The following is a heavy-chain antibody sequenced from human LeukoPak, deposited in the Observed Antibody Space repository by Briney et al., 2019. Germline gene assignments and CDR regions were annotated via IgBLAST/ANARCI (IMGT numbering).Heavy chain of an antibody. D-gene: IGHD4-17*01. J-gene: IGHJ4*02. CDR1: GGSIRSSYYY. CDR2: IYDSGST. CDR3: ARISTETTVTAFDY. V-gene: IGHV4-39*07. Sequence: SETLSLTCTVSGGSIRSSYYYWGWIRQPPGKGLEWIGSIYDSGSTYYNPSPKSRVTISVDTSKNQFSLKLSSVTAADTAVYYCARISTETTVTAFDYWGQGTLVTVSS.